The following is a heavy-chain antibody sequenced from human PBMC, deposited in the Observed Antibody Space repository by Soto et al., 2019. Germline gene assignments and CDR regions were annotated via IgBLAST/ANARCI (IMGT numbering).Heavy chain of an antibody. CDR2: ISYDGSNK. CDR1: GFTFSSYA. J-gene: IGHJ4*02. D-gene: IGHD5-12*01. Sequence: PGGSLRLSCAASGFTFSSYAMHWVRQAPGKGLEWVAVISYDGSNKYYADSVKGRFTISRDNSKNTLYLQMNSLRAEDTAVYYCAREGRDGYNHGSFFDYWGQGTLVTVSS. CDR3: AREGRDGYNHGSFFDY. V-gene: IGHV3-30-3*01.